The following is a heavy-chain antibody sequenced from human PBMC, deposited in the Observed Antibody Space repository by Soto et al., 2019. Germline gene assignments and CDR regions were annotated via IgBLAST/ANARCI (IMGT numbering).Heavy chain of an antibody. Sequence: GGSLRLSCAASGFXFSDHYMDWVRQAPGKGLEWVGRIRNKANSYTTDHAASVKGRFAISRDNSKNTLYLQMTSLRPEDTAVYYCASSSTVLLPTAMTGWFDPWGQGSLVTVSS. CDR3: ASSSTVLLPTAMTGWFDP. J-gene: IGHJ5*02. D-gene: IGHD2-2*01. CDR2: IRNKANSYTT. CDR1: GFXFSDHY. V-gene: IGHV3-72*01.